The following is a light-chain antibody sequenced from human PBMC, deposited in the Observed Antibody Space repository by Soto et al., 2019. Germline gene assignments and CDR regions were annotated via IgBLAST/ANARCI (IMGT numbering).Light chain of an antibody. Sequence: DIQMTQSPSTLSASVGARVTITCRASQSISSWLAWYQQKPGKAPKLLIYKASILESGVPSRFSGSGSGTEFTLTISSLQPDDFATYYCQQYNSYPLTFGGGTKVEIK. CDR2: KAS. CDR3: QQYNSYPLT. J-gene: IGKJ4*01. CDR1: QSISSW. V-gene: IGKV1-5*03.